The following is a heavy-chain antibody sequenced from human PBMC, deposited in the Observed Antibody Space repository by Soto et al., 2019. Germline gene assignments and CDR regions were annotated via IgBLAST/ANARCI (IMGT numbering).Heavy chain of an antibody. V-gene: IGHV4-31*03. CDR1: GGSISSGGYY. D-gene: IGHD3-10*01. J-gene: IGHJ4*02. Sequence: QVQLQESGPGLVKPSQTLSLTCTVSGGSISSGGYYWSWIRQHPGKGLEWIGYIYYTGITYYNPFQKSRVTISVDTSKNQFSLKLSSVTAADTAVYYCATLYMVRGVRTFDYWGQGTLVTVSS. CDR3: ATLYMVRGVRTFDY. CDR2: IYYTGIT.